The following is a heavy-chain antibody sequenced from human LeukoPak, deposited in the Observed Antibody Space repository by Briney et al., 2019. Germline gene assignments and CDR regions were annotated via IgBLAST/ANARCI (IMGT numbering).Heavy chain of an antibody. D-gene: IGHD5-18*01. J-gene: IGHJ4*02. V-gene: IGHV4-59*02. Sequence: PSETLSLTCTVSGGSVSSYYWSWIRQPPGKGLEWIGYIYSGSTDYNPSLKSRVTISVDTSKNQFSLQLCSVTAADTAVYYCARGFEYNYRYTFGYWGQGTLVTVSS. CDR2: IYSGST. CDR1: GGSVSSYY. CDR3: ARGFEYNYRYTFGY.